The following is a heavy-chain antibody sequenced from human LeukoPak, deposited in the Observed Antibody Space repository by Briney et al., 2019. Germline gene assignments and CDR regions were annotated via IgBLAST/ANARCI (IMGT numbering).Heavy chain of an antibody. CDR3: ARGYYYDRGWFDP. D-gene: IGHD3-22*01. CDR2: IYYSGST. V-gene: IGHV4-61*08. Sequence: SQTLSLTCAVSGGSISSGGYSWSWIRQPPGKGLEWIGYIYYSGSTNYNPSLKSRVTISVDTSKNQFSLKLSSVTAADTAVYYCARGYYYDRGWFDPWGQGTLVTVSS. J-gene: IGHJ5*02. CDR1: GGSISSGGYS.